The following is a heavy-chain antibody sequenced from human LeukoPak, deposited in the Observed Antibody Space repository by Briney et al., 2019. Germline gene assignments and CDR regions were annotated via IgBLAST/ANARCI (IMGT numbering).Heavy chain of an antibody. V-gene: IGHV3-7*01. CDR3: ARDRTPGD. D-gene: IGHD1/OR15-1a*01. CDR2: IKQHGSEK. CDR1: GFTISNYW. J-gene: IGHJ4*02. Sequence: GESLRLSCAASGFTISNYWMSWVRQAPGKGLEWVANIKQHGSEKYYVDPVKGRFTISRDNAKNSLYLQMNSLRAEDTAVYYCARDRTPGDWGQGTLVTVSS.